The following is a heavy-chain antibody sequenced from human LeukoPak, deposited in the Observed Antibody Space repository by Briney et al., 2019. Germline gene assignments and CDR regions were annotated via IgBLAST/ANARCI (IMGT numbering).Heavy chain of an antibody. V-gene: IGHV1-46*01. CDR1: GYTFTSYY. J-gene: IGHJ4*02. CDR2: INPSGGST. Sequence: ASVKVSCKASGYTFTSYYMHWVRQAPGQGLEWMGIINPSGGSTSYAQKFRGRVTMTRDTSTSTVYMELSSLRSEDTAVYYCARQRKYYYDSSGYYDYWGQGTLVTVSS. CDR3: ARQRKYYYDSSGYYDY. D-gene: IGHD3-22*01.